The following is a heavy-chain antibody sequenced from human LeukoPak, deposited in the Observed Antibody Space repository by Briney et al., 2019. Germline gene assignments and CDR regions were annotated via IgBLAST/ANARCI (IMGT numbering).Heavy chain of an antibody. CDR3: RVRSSSAEFDY. Sequence: PGGSLRLSCAASGFTFSSYAMSWARQAPGKGLEWVSAISGSGGSTYYADSVKGRFTISRDNSKNTLYLQMNSLRAEDTAVYYCRVRSSSAEFDYWGQGTLVTVSS. CDR1: GFTFSSYA. D-gene: IGHD6-6*01. V-gene: IGHV3-23*01. J-gene: IGHJ4*02. CDR2: ISGSGGST.